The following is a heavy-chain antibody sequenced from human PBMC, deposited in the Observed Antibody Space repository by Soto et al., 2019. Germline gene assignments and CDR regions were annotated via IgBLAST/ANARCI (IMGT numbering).Heavy chain of an antibody. CDR3: ARALDYGENLYVYYYNGMDV. V-gene: IGHV3-30*03. J-gene: IGHJ6*02. Sequence: PGGSLRLSCAASGFTLSGYGMHWVRQAPGKGLEWVAVISYEANSKFYADSVKGRFTISRDNSKNTLYLQLDSLRAEDTAVYYCARALDYGENLYVYYYNGMDVWGQGTTVTVSS. CDR1: GFTLSGYG. CDR2: ISYEANSK. D-gene: IGHD4-17*01.